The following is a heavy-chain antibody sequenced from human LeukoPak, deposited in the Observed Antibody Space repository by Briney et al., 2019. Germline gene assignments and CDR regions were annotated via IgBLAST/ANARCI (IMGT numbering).Heavy chain of an antibody. CDR2: ISSNGGST. CDR1: GFTFGYFA. J-gene: IGHJ4*02. CDR3: ARAPSAKWLQPLDY. Sequence: GGSLRLSCDASGFTFGYFAMNWVRQAPGRGLELVSPISSNGGSTYFANSVKGRFTVSRDNSKNTLYLQMAGLKIEDTAVYYCARAPSAKWLQPLDYWGQGTLVAVSS. V-gene: IGHV3-64*01. D-gene: IGHD5-24*01.